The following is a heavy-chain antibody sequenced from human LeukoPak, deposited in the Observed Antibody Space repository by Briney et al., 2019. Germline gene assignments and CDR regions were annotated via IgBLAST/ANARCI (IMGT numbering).Heavy chain of an antibody. J-gene: IGHJ4*02. CDR1: GGSISNSY. CDR3: ARPSGTTPFKRFDY. Sequence: PSETLSLTCTVSGGSISNSYWSWIRQPAGKRLEWIGYISFSGNTDYNPSLKSRVTISVDKSKNQFSLKLSSVTAADTAVYYCARPSGTTPFKRFDYWGQGALVTVSS. D-gene: IGHD1-7*01. V-gene: IGHV4-59*12. CDR2: ISFSGNT.